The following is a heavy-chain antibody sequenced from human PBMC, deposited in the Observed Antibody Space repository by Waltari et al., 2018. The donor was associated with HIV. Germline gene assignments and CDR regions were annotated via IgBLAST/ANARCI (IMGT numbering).Heavy chain of an antibody. D-gene: IGHD5-18*01. CDR1: GGSIGIGPYY. J-gene: IGHJ6*02. Sequence: VQLQESGPGLVRPPQTLSLTCTVSGGSIGIGPYYWSWTRQHPGKGLEWIGYIYDSGYTFYNPTLKSRVAMSVETSKNQFSLRLNSVTAADTAVYYCARGWDTARVAGDYFGMDVWGQGTTVTVSS. V-gene: IGHV4-31*03. CDR2: IYDSGYT. CDR3: ARGWDTARVAGDYFGMDV.